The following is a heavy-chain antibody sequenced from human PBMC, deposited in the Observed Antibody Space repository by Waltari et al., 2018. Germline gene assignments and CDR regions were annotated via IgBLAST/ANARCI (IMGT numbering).Heavy chain of an antibody. CDR1: GFDFEDYA. CDR2: ISWSSTNI. D-gene: IGHD3-10*01. Sequence: EVQLVESGGGLVQPRGSLRLSCAASGFDFEDYALHWVRQAPGKGLEWVSGISWSSTNIGYVTSVKGRFAISRDNAKNSLSLQMDSLTTEDTALYYCVRGSYSGSGSLGYFDNWGQGTLVTVSS. J-gene: IGHJ4*02. V-gene: IGHV3-9*01. CDR3: VRGSYSGSGSLGYFDN.